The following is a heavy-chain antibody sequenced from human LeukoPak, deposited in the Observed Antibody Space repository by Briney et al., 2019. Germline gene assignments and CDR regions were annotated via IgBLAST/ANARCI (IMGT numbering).Heavy chain of an antibody. J-gene: IGHJ6*03. CDR2: IYTSGST. CDR1: GGSISSYY. D-gene: IGHD3-10*01. Sequence: SETLSLTCTVSGGSISSYYWSWIRQPAGKGLEWIGRIYTSGSTNYNPSLKSRVTISVDTSKNQFSLKLSSVTAADTAVYYCARASGYYYGSGISMGDYYMDVWGKGTTVTISS. CDR3: ARASGYYYGSGISMGDYYMDV. V-gene: IGHV4-4*07.